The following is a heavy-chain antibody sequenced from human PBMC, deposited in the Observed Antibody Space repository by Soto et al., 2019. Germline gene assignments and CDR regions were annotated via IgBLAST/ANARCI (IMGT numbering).Heavy chain of an antibody. D-gene: IGHD3-16*01. CDR1: GYTFSKYA. CDR3: ASVKIMEENYYYHWIDD. CDR2: INGGNGHT. Sequence: GASVKVSCKASGYTFSKYALHWVRQAPGQGLEWMGWINGGNGHTRYSQKFKDRVAISRDTPESTAYMELSGLRSEDTAVYYCASVKIMEENYYYHWIDDLYQLTTVTVSS. J-gene: IGHJ6*02. V-gene: IGHV1-3*01.